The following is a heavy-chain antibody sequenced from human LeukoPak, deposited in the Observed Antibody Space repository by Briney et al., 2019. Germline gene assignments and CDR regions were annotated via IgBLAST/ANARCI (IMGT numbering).Heavy chain of an antibody. CDR3: ARTYYYDSSGYNFDY. D-gene: IGHD3-22*01. V-gene: IGHV1-46*01. J-gene: IGHJ4*02. CDR1: GYTFTSYY. CDR2: INPSGGST. Sequence: GASVKVSCKASGYTFTSYYMQWVRQAPGQGLEWMGIINPSGGSTSYAQKFQGRVTMTRDTSTSTVYMEPSSLRSEDTAVYYCARTYYYDSSGYNFDYWGQGTLVTVSS.